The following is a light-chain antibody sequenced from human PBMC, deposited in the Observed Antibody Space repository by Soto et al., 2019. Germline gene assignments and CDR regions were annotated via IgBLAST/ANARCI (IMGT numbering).Light chain of an antibody. CDR3: HVGIA. Sequence: VVLTQSPGTLSLSPGERASLSCKTSQWVDGSFLAWYQQRPGQAPRLLIYGASSRATGIPDRFSVSGSGTDFTLTINRLEPEDLGVYYCHVGIAFGQGTRLEIK. V-gene: IGKV3-20*01. CDR2: GAS. J-gene: IGKJ5*01. CDR1: QWVDGSF.